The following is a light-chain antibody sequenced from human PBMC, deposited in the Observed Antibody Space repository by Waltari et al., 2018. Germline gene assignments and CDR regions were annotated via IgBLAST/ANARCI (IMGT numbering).Light chain of an antibody. J-gene: IGKJ4*01. V-gene: IGKV1-33*01. Sequence: DIQMTQSPSSLSASVGDRVTITCQASQDISNYLNCYQQKPRKAPKLPIYDASNLEAGGPSRCSGSGSGTDFTFTISSLQPEDIATYYCQQYDNLPFGGGTKVEIK. CDR1: QDISNY. CDR2: DAS. CDR3: QQYDNLP.